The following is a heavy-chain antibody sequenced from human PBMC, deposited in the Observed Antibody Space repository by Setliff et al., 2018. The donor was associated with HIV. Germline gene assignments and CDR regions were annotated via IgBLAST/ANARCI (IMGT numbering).Heavy chain of an antibody. CDR2: INHSGNT. Sequence: SETLSLTCAVYGGSFSGHYWTRIRQPPGKGLEWIGEINHSGNTNYNPSLKSRVVMSVDASKNQFSLRLTSVTAADTALYYCARVIGWNDASDCWGQGTVVTVSS. V-gene: IGHV4-34*01. CDR1: GGSFSGHY. D-gene: IGHD1-1*01. J-gene: IGHJ4*02. CDR3: ARVIGWNDASDC.